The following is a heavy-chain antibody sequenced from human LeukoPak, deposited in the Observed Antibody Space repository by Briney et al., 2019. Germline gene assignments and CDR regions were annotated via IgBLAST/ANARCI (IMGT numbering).Heavy chain of an antibody. CDR3: ARGTRWLRGALDY. J-gene: IGHJ4*02. Sequence: PSETLSLACAFYGASFSGYYWSWIRQPPGKGLEWIGEINHSGSTNYNPSLKSRVTISVDTSKNQFSLKLSSVTAADTAVYYCARGTRWLRGALDYWGQGTLVTVSS. D-gene: IGHD5-12*01. CDR1: GASFSGYY. V-gene: IGHV4-34*01. CDR2: INHSGST.